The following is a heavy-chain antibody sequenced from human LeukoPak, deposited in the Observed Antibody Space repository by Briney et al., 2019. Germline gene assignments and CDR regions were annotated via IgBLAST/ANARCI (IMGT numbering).Heavy chain of an antibody. CDR2: IIPIFGTA. V-gene: IGHV1-69*01. Sequence: SVKVSCKASGGTFISYAISWVRQAPGQGLEWMGGIIPIFGTANYAQKFQGRVTITADESTSTAYMELSSPRSEDTAVYYCARGPYSGSYFYGHYYYGMDVWGQGTTVTVSS. J-gene: IGHJ6*02. D-gene: IGHD1-26*01. CDR1: GGTFISYA. CDR3: ARGPYSGSYFYGHYYYGMDV.